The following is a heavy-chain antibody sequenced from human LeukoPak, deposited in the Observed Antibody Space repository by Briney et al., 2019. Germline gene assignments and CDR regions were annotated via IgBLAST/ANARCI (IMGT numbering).Heavy chain of an antibody. CDR1: GFTVGSNY. V-gene: IGHV3-23*01. J-gene: IGHJ2*01. CDR3: AKGIGSYYWYFDL. CDR2: ISGSGGST. D-gene: IGHD1-26*01. Sequence: GGSLRLSCATSGFTVGSNYMSWVRQAPGKGLEWVSAISGSGGSTYYADSVKGRFTISRDNSKNTLYLQMNSLRAEDTAVYYCAKGIGSYYWYFDLWGRGTLVTVSS.